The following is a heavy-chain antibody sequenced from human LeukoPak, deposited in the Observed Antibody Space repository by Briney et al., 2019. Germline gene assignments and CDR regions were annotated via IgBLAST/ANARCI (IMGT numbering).Heavy chain of an antibody. V-gene: IGHV3-23*01. CDR2: ISGSGGST. Sequence: GGSLRLSCAASGFTFSSYAMSWVRQAPGKGLEWVSAISGSGGSTYYADSVKGRLTISRDNSKNTLYLQMNSLRAEDTAVYYCATRRDYYDSSGYYFEYYGMDVWGQGTTVTVSS. CDR1: GFTFSSYA. J-gene: IGHJ6*02. D-gene: IGHD3-22*01. CDR3: ATRRDYYDSSGYYFEYYGMDV.